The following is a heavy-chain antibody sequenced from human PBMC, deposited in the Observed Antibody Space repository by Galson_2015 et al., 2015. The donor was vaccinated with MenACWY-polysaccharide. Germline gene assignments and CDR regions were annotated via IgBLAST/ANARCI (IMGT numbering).Heavy chain of an antibody. D-gene: IGHD6-19*01. Sequence: SVKVSCKASGYTFSDCYIHWVRQAPGQGLEWMGWINPNGGGTNYEQKYQARVTMTRDTSINTAYMELSRLSSDDTAVYYCTRGGGRYYVVYWGQGTLVTVSS. CDR3: TRGGGRYYVVY. CDR2: INPNGGGT. J-gene: IGHJ4*02. V-gene: IGHV1-2*02. CDR1: GYTFSDCY.